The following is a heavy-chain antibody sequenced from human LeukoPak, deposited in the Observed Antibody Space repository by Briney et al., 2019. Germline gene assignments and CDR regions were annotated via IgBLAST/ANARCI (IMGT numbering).Heavy chain of an antibody. CDR1: GFTFSDYY. J-gene: IGHJ3*02. CDR3: ARTIHYSSGWYFAFDI. D-gene: IGHD6-19*01. V-gene: IGHV3-11*04. CDR2: ISSSGSTI. Sequence: GGSLRLSCAASGFTFSDYYMSWIRQAPGKGLEWVSYISSSGSTIYYADSVKGRFTISRDNAKNSLYLQMNSLRAEDTAVYYCARTIHYSSGWYFAFDIWGQGTMVTVSS.